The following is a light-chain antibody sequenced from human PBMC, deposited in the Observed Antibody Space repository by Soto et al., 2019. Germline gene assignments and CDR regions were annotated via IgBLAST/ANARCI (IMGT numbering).Light chain of an antibody. CDR2: YDD. CDR3: AVWDDSLKGVV. J-gene: IGLJ2*01. Sequence: QPVLTQPPSVSEAPRQRVTISCSGSSSNVGNNAVNWYQQLPGKAPKLLIYYDDMLPSGVSDRFSGSKSGTSASLAISGLQSEDEADYYCAVWDDSLKGVVFGGGTKLTVL. CDR1: SSNVGNNA. V-gene: IGLV1-36*01.